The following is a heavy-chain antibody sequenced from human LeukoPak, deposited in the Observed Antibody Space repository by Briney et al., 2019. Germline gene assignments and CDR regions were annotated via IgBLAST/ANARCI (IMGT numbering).Heavy chain of an antibody. J-gene: IGHJ5*02. V-gene: IGHV4-34*01. CDR1: GGSFSGYY. Sequence: SETLSLTCAVYGGSFSGYYWSWNRQPPGKGLEWIGEINHSGSTNYNPSLKSRVTISVDTSKNQFSLKLSSVTAADTAVYYCARARRGFDPWGQGTLVTVSS. CDR3: ARARRGFDP. CDR2: INHSGST.